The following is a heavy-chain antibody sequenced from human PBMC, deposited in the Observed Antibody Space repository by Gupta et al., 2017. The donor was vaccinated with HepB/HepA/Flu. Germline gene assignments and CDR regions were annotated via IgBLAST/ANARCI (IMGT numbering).Heavy chain of an antibody. J-gene: IGHJ3*02. D-gene: IGHD2-2*01. V-gene: IGHV3-9*03. CDR1: GFTFDDYA. Sequence: EVQLVESGGGLVQPGRSLRLSCAASGFTFDDYAMHWVRQAPGKGLEWVSGISWNSGSIGYADSVKGRFTISRDNAKNSLYLQMNSLRAEDMALYYCAKDLNPNIVVVPAAMSFDIWGQGTMVTVSS. CDR3: AKDLNPNIVVVPAAMSFDI. CDR2: ISWNSGSI.